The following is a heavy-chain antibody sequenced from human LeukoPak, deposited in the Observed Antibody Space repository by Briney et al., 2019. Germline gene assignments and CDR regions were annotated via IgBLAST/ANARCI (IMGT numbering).Heavy chain of an antibody. CDR1: GYTFTSYG. CDR3: ARGYYYDSSGYHPRYYYYYYMDV. J-gene: IGHJ6*03. V-gene: IGHV1-18*01. D-gene: IGHD3-22*01. Sequence: ASVKVSCKASGYTFTSYGISWVRQAPGQGLEWMGWISAYNGNTNYAQKLQGRVTMTTDTSTSTAYMELRSLRSDDTAVYYCARGYYYDSSGYHPRYYYYYYMDVWGKGTTVTISS. CDR2: ISAYNGNT.